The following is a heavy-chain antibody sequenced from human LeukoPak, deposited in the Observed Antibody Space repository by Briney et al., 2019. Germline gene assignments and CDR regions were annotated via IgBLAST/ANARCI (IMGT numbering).Heavy chain of an antibody. J-gene: IGHJ4*02. CDR2: VYYSENT. D-gene: IGHD3-10*01. CDR1: GGSVSSGSYY. CDR3: ARGLYYYGSGSYPTLDY. Sequence: SETLSLTCTVSGGSVSSGSYYWGWIRQPPGKGLEWIGSVYYSENTYLNPSLESRVTMSVDTSKNQFSLKLRSVTAADTAVYYCARGLYYYGSGSYPTLDYWGQGTLVTVSS. V-gene: IGHV4-39*01.